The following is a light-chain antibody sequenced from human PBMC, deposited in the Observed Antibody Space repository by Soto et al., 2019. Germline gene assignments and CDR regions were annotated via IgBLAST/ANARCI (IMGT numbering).Light chain of an antibody. Sequence: EIVLTQSPATLSLSPGERVTISCRASQSVSSYLAWYQQKPGQAPRLLIYDASNRATGIPARFSGSGSGTDFTLTISSLEPEDFAVYYCQQRSNWPLTWTFGQGTKVDIK. V-gene: IGKV3-11*01. J-gene: IGKJ1*01. CDR1: QSVSSY. CDR2: DAS. CDR3: QQRSNWPLTWT.